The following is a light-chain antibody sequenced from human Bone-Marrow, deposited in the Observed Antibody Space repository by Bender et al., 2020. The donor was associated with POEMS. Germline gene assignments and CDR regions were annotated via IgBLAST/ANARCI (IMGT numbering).Light chain of an antibody. J-gene: IGLJ2*01. CDR3: CLYAGYRSP. V-gene: IGLV2-23*01. Sequence: QSALTQPASVSGSPGQSITISCTGTNTDFGTYYDDVSWYQQLPGKAPQLIIYEANKRPPGVSDRFSGSKSGNSAALTISALQAEDEADYYCCLYAGYRSPFGGGTKLTVL. CDR2: EAN. CDR1: NTDFGTYYD.